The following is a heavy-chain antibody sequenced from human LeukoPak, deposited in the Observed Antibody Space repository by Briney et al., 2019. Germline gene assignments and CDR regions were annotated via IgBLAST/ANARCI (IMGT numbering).Heavy chain of an antibody. Sequence: GGSLRLSCAASGFTFSSYWMRWVRQAPGKGLVWVSRINTDGSSTSYADSVKGRFTISRDNAKNTLYLQMNSLRAEDTAVYYCARVRGSSWYPELLDYYYMDVWGKGTTVTVSS. CDR2: INTDGSST. D-gene: IGHD6-13*01. J-gene: IGHJ6*03. CDR1: GFTFSSYW. CDR3: ARVRGSSWYPELLDYYYMDV. V-gene: IGHV3-74*01.